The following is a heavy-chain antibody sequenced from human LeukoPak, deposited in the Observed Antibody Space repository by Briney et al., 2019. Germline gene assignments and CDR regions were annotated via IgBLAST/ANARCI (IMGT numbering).Heavy chain of an antibody. J-gene: IGHJ4*02. V-gene: IGHV1-69*13. Sequence: SVKVSCKASGGTFSSYAISWVRQAPGQGLEWMGGIVPIFGTANYAQKFQGRVTITADESTSTAYMELRSLRSDDTAVYYCARESVGGYSDWSRIYYFDYWGQGTLVTVSS. CDR1: GGTFSSYA. D-gene: IGHD3-9*01. CDR2: IVPIFGTA. CDR3: ARESVGGYSDWSRIYYFDY.